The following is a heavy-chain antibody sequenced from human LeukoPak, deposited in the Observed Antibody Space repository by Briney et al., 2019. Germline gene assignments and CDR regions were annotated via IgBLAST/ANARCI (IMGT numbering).Heavy chain of an antibody. CDR3: AELGITMIGGV. D-gene: IGHD3-10*02. Sequence: PGGSLSLSCAASGFTFSTYWMTWVRQAPGKGLEWVANINQGGSESYYVDSVKGRFTISRDNAKNSLYLQMNSLRAEDTAVYYCAELGITMIGGVWGKGTTVTISS. V-gene: IGHV3-7*01. J-gene: IGHJ6*04. CDR2: INQGGSES. CDR1: GFTFSTYW.